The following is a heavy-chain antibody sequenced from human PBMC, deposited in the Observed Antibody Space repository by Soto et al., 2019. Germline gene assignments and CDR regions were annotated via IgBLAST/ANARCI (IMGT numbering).Heavy chain of an antibody. CDR1: GFSHSTSGVA. J-gene: IGHJ5*02. Sequence: QITLKESGPTLVKPTQNLTLTCTLSGFSHSTSGVAVGWIRQPPGKALEWLGHIYWNDDKYYSTSLKSRLSLTKDTSKNQVVLTMTNVDPVDTGTYYCARLLTAALFSYDLWGQGTLVTVSS. D-gene: IGHD2-21*02. CDR2: IYWNDDK. V-gene: IGHV2-5*01. CDR3: ARLLTAALFSYDL.